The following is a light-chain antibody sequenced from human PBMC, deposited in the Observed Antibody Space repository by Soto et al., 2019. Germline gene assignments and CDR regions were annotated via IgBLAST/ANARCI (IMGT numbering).Light chain of an antibody. V-gene: IGKV3-15*01. CDR1: QSVSSN. CDR2: GAS. J-gene: IGKJ1*01. CDR3: QQYNNWPL. Sequence: EIVMTQSPATLSVSPGERATLSCRASQSVSSNLAWYQQKPGQAPRLLIYGASTRATGIPARFSGSWSGTEFTLTISSLQSADFAVYYCQQYNNWPLFGQGTKVEIK.